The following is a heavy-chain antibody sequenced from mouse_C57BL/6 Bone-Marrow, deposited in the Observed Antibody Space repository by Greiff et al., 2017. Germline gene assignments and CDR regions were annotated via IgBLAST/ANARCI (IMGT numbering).Heavy chain of an antibody. J-gene: IGHJ2*01. CDR3: ARHGHYYYSSSFYFDY. V-gene: IGHV1-62-2*01. Sequence: QVQLQQSGAELVRPGASVKLSCKASGYTFTEYTIHWVKQRSGQGLEWIGWFYPGSGSIKYNEKFKDKATLTADKSSSTVYMELRRLTSEDSAVYFFARHGHYYYSSSFYFDYWGQGTTLTVSS. D-gene: IGHD1-1*01. CDR2: FYPGSGSI. CDR1: GYTFTEYT.